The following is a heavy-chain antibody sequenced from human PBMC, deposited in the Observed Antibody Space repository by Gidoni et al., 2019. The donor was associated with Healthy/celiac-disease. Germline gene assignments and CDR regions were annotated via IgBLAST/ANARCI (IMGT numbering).Heavy chain of an antibody. Sequence: EVQLLESGGGLVQPGGSLSLSCPASGFTFGSSALRWVRQAPGKGLEWVSAIGGSGGSTYYADSVKGRFTISRDNSKNTLYLQMNSLRAEDTAVYYCAKVDIVVVTAIHSHDAFDIWGQGTMVTVSS. CDR1: GFTFGSSA. V-gene: IGHV3-23*01. J-gene: IGHJ3*02. CDR2: IGGSGGST. D-gene: IGHD2-21*02. CDR3: AKVDIVVVTAIHSHDAFDI.